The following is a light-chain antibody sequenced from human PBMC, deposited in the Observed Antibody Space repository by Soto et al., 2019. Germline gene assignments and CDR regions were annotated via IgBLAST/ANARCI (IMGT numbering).Light chain of an antibody. CDR3: QQYGSSPLT. CDR1: QSVSSSY. Sequence: EIVLTQSPGTLSLYPWERATLSCRASQSVSSSYLAWYQQKPGQAPRLLIYGASSRATGIPDRFSGSGSGTDFTLTISRLEPEDFAVYYCQQYGSSPLTFGGGTKVEIK. CDR2: GAS. V-gene: IGKV3-20*01. J-gene: IGKJ4*01.